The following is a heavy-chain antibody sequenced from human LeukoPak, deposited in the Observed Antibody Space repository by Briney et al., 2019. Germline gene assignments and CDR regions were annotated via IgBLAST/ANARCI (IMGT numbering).Heavy chain of an antibody. V-gene: IGHV3-74*01. CDR2: IKGDGSHT. J-gene: IGHJ5*01. CDR3: VRDWDHFDFDS. D-gene: IGHD3-9*01. Sequence: GGSLRLSCAASGFTLSNYAMSWVRQAPGKGLVWVSRIKGDGSHTIYADSVKGRFTISRDNAKNTLYLQMKSLRDEDTAVYYCVRDWDHFDFDSWGLGTLVTVSS. CDR1: GFTLSNYA.